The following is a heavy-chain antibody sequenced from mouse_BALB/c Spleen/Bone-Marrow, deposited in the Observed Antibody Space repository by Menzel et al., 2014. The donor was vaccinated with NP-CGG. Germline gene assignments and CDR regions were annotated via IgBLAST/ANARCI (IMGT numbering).Heavy chain of an antibody. V-gene: IGHV2-6-7*01. CDR3: ARDSFLITRALDY. D-gene: IGHD2-4*01. CDR2: IWGDGST. Sequence: VKLVESGPGLVAPSQSLSITCTVSGFSLTGYGVSWVRQPPGKGLEWLGMIWGDGSTDYNSALKSRLSISKDNSKSQVFLKMNSLQTDDTARYYYARDSFLITRALDYWGQGTSVTVSS. CDR1: GFSLTGYG. J-gene: IGHJ4*01.